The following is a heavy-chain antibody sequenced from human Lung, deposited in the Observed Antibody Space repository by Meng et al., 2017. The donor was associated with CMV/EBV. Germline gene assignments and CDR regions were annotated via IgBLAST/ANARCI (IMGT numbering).Heavy chain of an antibody. Sequence: SVXVSXXASGYNLTGYYIHWVRQAPGQGLEWMGWINPNSGGTNYAQKFQGRITMTGDTSITTAYMELSRLRSDDMAVYHCARVKRYCTGGTCSSTGYYVMDVWGQGXTVTVSS. D-gene: IGHD2-15*01. CDR1: GYNLTGYY. J-gene: IGHJ6*02. CDR2: INPNSGGT. V-gene: IGHV1-2*02. CDR3: ARVKRYCTGGTCSSTGYYVMDV.